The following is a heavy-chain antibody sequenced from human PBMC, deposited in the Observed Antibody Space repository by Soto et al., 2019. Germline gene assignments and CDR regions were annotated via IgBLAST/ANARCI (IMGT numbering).Heavy chain of an antibody. Sequence: QVQLVESGGGVVQRGRSLRLSCAASGFTFSSYAMHWVRQAPGKGLEWVAVISYDGSNKYYADSVKGRFTISRDNSKNTLYLQMNSLRAEDTAVYYCARPPDGSYYYYYGMDVWGQGTTVTVSS. CDR3: ARPPDGSYYYYYGMDV. V-gene: IGHV3-30-3*01. J-gene: IGHJ6*02. CDR1: GFTFSSYA. CDR2: ISYDGSNK. D-gene: IGHD1-26*01.